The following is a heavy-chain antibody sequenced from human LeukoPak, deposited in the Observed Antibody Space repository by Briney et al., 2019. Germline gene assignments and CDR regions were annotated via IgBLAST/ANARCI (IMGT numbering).Heavy chain of an antibody. J-gene: IGHJ5*02. CDR3: ARTITPEGSSPFDP. V-gene: IGHV5-51*01. CDR2: IYPGDSDT. D-gene: IGHD5-12*01. Sequence: GESLKISCKGSGYSFTSYWIGWVRQMPGRGLEWMGIIYPGDSDTRYSPSFQGQVTISADKSINTAYLQWSSLKASDTAMYYCARTITPEGSSPFDPWGQGTLVTVSS. CDR1: GYSFTSYW.